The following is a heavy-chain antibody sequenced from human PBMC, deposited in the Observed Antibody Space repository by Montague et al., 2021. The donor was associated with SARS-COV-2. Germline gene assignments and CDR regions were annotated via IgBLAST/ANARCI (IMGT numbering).Heavy chain of an antibody. CDR2: ISGSGGGT. CDR1: GFTFSSYR. V-gene: IGHV3-23*01. J-gene: IGHJ4*02. D-gene: IGHD4-17*01. Sequence: SLRLSCAASGFTFSSYRMNWVRQAPGKGLGWVSGISGSGGGTFYADSVKGRFTISRDNSKNTLYLQMNSLRAEDTAVYFCAKGSLPGDFVFHYWGQGTLVTVSS. CDR3: AKGSLPGDFVFHY.